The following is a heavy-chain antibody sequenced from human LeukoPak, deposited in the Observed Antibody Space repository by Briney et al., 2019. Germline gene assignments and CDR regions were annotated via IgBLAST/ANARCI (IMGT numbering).Heavy chain of an antibody. D-gene: IGHD1-26*01. J-gene: IGHJ4*02. CDR3: AKDGGSGATRPIDF. CDR2: ISWDGVST. CDR1: GCTFDDYT. Sequence: AGSLRLSCAASGCTFDDYTMHWVRQAPGQGLEWVSLISWDGVSTYYANSVKGRFTISRDNSKNSLYLQLNSLRTEDTAFYYCAKDGGSGATRPIDFWGQGTLVTVSS. V-gene: IGHV3-43*01.